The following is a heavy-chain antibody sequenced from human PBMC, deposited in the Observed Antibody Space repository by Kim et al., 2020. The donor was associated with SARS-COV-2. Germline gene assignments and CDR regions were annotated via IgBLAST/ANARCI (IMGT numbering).Heavy chain of an antibody. D-gene: IGHD4-17*01. CDR1: GFTFSSYA. V-gene: IGHV3-23*01. Sequence: GGSLRLSCAASGFTFSSYAMSWVRQAPGKGLEWVSAISGSGGSTYYADSVKGRFTIYRDNSKNTLYLQMNSLRAEDTAVYYCAKPTDYGDYWEPYYFDYWGQETLLTVFS. CDR3: AKPTDYGDYWEPYYFDY. J-gene: IGHJ4*02. CDR2: ISGSGGST.